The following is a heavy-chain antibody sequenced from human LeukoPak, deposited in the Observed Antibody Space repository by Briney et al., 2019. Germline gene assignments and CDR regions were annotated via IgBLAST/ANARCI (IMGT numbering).Heavy chain of an antibody. CDR1: GDSISSSSNY. CDR3: ARLWYSGSSWFDP. J-gene: IGHJ5*02. V-gene: IGHV4-39*01. D-gene: IGHD6-6*01. CDR2: MYYRGCT. Sequence: SETLSLTCTVSGDSISSSSNYWGWIRQPPGKGLEGIGSMYYRGCTYYNPSLKSRVTISVDTSKNQFSLKLNAVAAADTAVYYCARLWYSGSSWFDPWGQGTLVTVSS.